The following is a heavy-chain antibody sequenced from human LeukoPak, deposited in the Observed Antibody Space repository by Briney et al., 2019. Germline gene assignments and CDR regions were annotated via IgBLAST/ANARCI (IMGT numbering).Heavy chain of an antibody. D-gene: IGHD5-12*01. V-gene: IGHV3-7*01. Sequence: GGSLRLSCVASGFSFSTYWMSWVRQTPGKGLEWVANIKEDGSKDYYVDSVKGRFTISGDNAKNSLYLQMNSLRVEDSAVYYCARDAGGYDSWGQGTLVTVSS. J-gene: IGHJ5*01. CDR2: IKEDGSKD. CDR1: GFSFSTYW. CDR3: ARDAGGYDS.